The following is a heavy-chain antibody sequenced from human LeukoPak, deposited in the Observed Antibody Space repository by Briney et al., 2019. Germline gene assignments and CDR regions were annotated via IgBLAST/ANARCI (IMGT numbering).Heavy chain of an antibody. CDR3: ARVLRGYDILTGYSAIDY. V-gene: IGHV3-7*03. J-gene: IGHJ4*02. CDR1: GFTFSSYW. CDR2: IKQDGSEK. Sequence: GGSLRLSCAASGFTFSSYWMSWVRQAPGKGLEWVANIKQDGSEKYYVDSVKGRFPISRDNAKNSLYLQMNSLRAEDTAVYYCARVLRGYDILTGYSAIDYWGQGTLVTVSS. D-gene: IGHD3-9*01.